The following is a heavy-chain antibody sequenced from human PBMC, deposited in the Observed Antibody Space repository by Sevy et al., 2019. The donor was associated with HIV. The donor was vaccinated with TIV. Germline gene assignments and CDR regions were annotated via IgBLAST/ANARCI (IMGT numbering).Heavy chain of an antibody. CDR1: GFTFSSYA. J-gene: IGHJ5*02. CDR2: ISGSGGST. Sequence: GGSLRLSCAASGFTFSSYAMSWVRQAPGKGLEWVSAISGSGGSTYYADSVKGRFTISRDNSKNTLYLQMNSLRAEDTAVYYCAKGLGGYSYGYQWFHPWGQGTLVTVSS. D-gene: IGHD5-18*01. V-gene: IGHV3-23*01. CDR3: AKGLGGYSYGYQWFHP.